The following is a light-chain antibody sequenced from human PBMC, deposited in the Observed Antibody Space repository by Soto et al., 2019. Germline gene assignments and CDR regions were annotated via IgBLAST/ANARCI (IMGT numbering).Light chain of an antibody. J-gene: IGKJ3*01. Sequence: DIQMTQSPSTLSASVGDRVTITCRASQSISSWLAWYQQKPGKAPKLLIYKASSLESGVASRFSGSGSGTEFTLTISSLHPDDFATYYCQQYNSYPFTFGPGTKVDIK. CDR2: KAS. CDR3: QQYNSYPFT. CDR1: QSISSW. V-gene: IGKV1-5*03.